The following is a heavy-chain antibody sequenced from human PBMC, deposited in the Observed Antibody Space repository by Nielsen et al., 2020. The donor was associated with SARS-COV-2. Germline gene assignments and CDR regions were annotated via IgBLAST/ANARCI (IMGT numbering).Heavy chain of an antibody. CDR2: INSDGSRT. CDR3: ARCRRPYHLFSGDYYWYFDL. V-gene: IGHV3-74*01. J-gene: IGHJ2*01. D-gene: IGHD4-17*01. Sequence: GGSLRLSCAASGFTFSNYGMNWVRQVPGKGLAWVAHINSDGSRTNYTESVKGRFTISRDNPKNSMYLQMGSLWAEDTAVYYCARCRRPYHLFSGDYYWYFDLWGRGTLVTVSS. CDR1: GFTFSNYG.